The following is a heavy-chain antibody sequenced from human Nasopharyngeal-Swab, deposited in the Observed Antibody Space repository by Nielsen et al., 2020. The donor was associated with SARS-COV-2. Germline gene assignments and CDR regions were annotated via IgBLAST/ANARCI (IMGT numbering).Heavy chain of an antibody. CDR1: GFIFSESA. V-gene: IGHV3-73*01. Sequence: GESLKISCAASGFIFSESAMHWVRQASGKGLEWLGRIGDKDHNYATTYGASVKGRFTISRDDSKNTVFLQMDSLKTEDTALYYCTTDFYFDYWGQGTLVTVSS. J-gene: IGHJ4*02. CDR2: IGDKDHNYAT. CDR3: TTDFYFDY.